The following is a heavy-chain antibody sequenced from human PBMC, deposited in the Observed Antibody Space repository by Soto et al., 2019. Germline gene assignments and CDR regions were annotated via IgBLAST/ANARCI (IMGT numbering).Heavy chain of an antibody. Sequence: PGGSLRLSCAASGFTFSSYSMNWVRQTPGKGLEWVSYISSSSSTIYYADSVKGRFTISRDNAKNSLYLQMNSLRAEDTAVYYCARSRSDTAMAIIDYWGQGTLVTVSS. CDR3: ARSRSDTAMAIIDY. D-gene: IGHD5-18*01. CDR2: ISSSSSTI. J-gene: IGHJ4*02. V-gene: IGHV3-48*01. CDR1: GFTFSSYS.